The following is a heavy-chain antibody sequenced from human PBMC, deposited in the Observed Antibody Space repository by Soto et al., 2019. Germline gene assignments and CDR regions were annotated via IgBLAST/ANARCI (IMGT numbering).Heavy chain of an antibody. V-gene: IGHV4-31*03. CDR2: IYYSGST. CDR1: GGSISSGGYY. J-gene: IGHJ6*02. CDR3: ARDRTIHYYGMDV. Sequence: PSETLSLTCTVSGGSISSGGYYWSWIRQHPGKGLEWIGYIYYSGSTYYNPSLKSRVTISVDTSKNQFSLKLSSVTAADTAVYYCARDRTIHYYGMDVWGQGTTVTVSS. D-gene: IGHD1-1*01.